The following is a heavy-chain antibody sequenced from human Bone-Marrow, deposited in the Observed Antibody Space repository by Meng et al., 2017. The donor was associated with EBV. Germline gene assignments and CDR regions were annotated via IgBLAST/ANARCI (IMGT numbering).Heavy chain of an antibody. D-gene: IGHD6-25*01. Sequence: EVQLVESGGGLVKPGGSLRLSCETSGFDFSHSAVNWVRQAPGLGLEWVSSMSGSGTYIFYADSVRGRFTISRGNAKKSLYLHMNGLRAEDTAVYYCVRPASGGYSGSFDYWGQGALVTVSA. J-gene: IGHJ4*02. CDR1: GFDFSHSA. CDR3: VRPASGGYSGSFDY. CDR2: MSGSGTYI. V-gene: IGHV3-21*01.